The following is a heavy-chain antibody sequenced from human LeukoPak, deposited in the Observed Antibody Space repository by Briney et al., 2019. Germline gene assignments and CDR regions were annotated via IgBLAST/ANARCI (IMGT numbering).Heavy chain of an antibody. V-gene: IGHV1-18*01. CDR3: ARDLVIDGSGSYFDP. CDR1: GYTFTTYD. D-gene: IGHD3-10*01. CDR2: IRGYNTNT. J-gene: IGHJ5*02. Sequence: ASVKVSCKASGYTFTTYDISWVRQAPGQGLERMGWIRGYNTNTNYAQKFQGRVTMTIDTSTSTAYMELRSLRSDDTAVYYCARDLVIDGSGSYFDPWGQGTLVTVSS.